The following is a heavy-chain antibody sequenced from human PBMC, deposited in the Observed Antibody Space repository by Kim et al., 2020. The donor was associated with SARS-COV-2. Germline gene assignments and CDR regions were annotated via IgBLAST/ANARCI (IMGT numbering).Heavy chain of an antibody. CDR3: IRVPPYSNSWWDAFD. CDR1: GFTFSDSA. D-gene: IGHD6-13*01. V-gene: IGHV3-73*01. J-gene: IGHJ3*02. CDR2: IRSKANSYAT. Sequence: GGSLRLSCAASGFTFSDSAMYWVRQASGKGLEWVGRIRSKANSYATAYDVSVKGRFIISRDDSKNTAYLQMNSLKTEDTAIYYCIRVPPYSNSWWDAFD.